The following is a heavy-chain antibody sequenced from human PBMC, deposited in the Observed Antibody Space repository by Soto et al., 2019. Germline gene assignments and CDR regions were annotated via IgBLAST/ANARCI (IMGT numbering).Heavy chain of an antibody. V-gene: IGHV3-15*01. CDR2: IKSRTNGVTT. J-gene: IGHJ3*02. CDR3: TDPRVGATYAFDI. D-gene: IGHD1-26*01. Sequence: GGSLRLSCAASGFTFSNACMSWVRQAPGKGLEWVGRIKSRTNGVTTDYAARGQVRFTISRDDSKHKLYLQRNSLKIEDTGVYYCTDPRVGATYAFDIWGHGTMVTASS. CDR1: GFTFSNAC.